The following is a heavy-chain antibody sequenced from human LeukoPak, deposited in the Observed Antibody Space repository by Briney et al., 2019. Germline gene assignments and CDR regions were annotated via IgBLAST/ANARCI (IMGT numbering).Heavy chain of an antibody. D-gene: IGHD3-10*01. J-gene: IGHJ3*02. CDR2: INSDGSST. Sequence: GGSLRLSCAASGFTFSSYWMHWVRQAPGKGLVWVSRINSDGSSTSYADSVRGRFSISRDNAKNSLYLQMNSLRAEDTAVYYCARASGHDAFDIWGQGTMVTVSS. CDR1: GFTFSSYW. CDR3: ARASGHDAFDI. V-gene: IGHV3-74*01.